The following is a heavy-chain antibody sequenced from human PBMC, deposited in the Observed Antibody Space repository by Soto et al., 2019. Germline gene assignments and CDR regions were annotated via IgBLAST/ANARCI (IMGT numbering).Heavy chain of an antibody. J-gene: IGHJ6*03. CDR3: ARGVPSYYYYYMDV. CDR2: INSDGSTT. V-gene: IGHV3-74*01. CDR1: GFTFSSYW. Sequence: GGSLRLSCAASGFTFSSYWMHWVRQAPGKGLVWVSRINSDGSTTSYADSVKGRFTISRDNAKNTLYLQMNSLRAEDTAVYYCARGVPSYYYYYMDVWGKGTTVTVSS. D-gene: IGHD1-1*01.